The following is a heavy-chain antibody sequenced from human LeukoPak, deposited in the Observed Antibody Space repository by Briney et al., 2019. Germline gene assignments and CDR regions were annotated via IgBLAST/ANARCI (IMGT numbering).Heavy chain of an antibody. J-gene: IGHJ4*02. CDR3: ARLHFYGSGSYLDY. D-gene: IGHD3-10*01. CDR1: GGSISSYY. CDR2: IYYSGST. V-gene: IGHV4-59*01. Sequence: PSETLSLTCTVSGGSISSYYWSWIRQPPGKGLEWIGYIYYSGSTNYHPSLKSPATISVDTSKNQFSLKLSSVTAADTAVYYCARLHFYGSGSYLDYWGQGTLVTVSS.